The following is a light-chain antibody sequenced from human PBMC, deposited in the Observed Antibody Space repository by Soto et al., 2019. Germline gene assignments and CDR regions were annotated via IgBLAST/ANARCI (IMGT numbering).Light chain of an antibody. V-gene: IGKV3-11*01. CDR1: QSVSSY. Sequence: EIVLTQSPATLSLSPGERATLSCRASQSVSSYLAWYQQKPGQAPRLLIYDASNRATGIPARFSGSGSGTDFTRTISSLEPEDFAVYYCQQRSNWPRGDTFGQGTKLEIK. J-gene: IGKJ2*01. CDR3: QQRSNWPRGDT. CDR2: DAS.